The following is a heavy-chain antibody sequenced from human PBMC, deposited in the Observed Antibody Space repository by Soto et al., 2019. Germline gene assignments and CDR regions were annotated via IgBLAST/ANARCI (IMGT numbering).Heavy chain of an antibody. D-gene: IGHD2-21*02. Sequence: GGSLRLSCAASGFTFSRYAMSWVRQAPGKGLEWVSAISGSGGSTYYADSVKGRFTISRDNSKNTLYLQMNSLGAEYAAVYYCAKDTPVPATAIPYYCGCCGQGTLVTVSS. CDR3: AKDTPVPATAIPYYCGC. V-gene: IGHV3-23*01. CDR1: GFTFSRYA. CDR2: ISGSGGST. J-gene: IGHJ4*02.